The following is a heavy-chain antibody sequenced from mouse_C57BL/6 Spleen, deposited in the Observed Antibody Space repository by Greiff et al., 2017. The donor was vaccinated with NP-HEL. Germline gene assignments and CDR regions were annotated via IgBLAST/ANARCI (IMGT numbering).Heavy chain of an antibody. Sequence: VQLKQSGAELVKPGASVKLSCTASGFNIKDYYMHWVKQRTEQGLEWIGRIDPEDGETKYAPKFQGKATITADTSSNTAYLQLSSLTSEDTAVYYCARENLMTTVVGAMDYWGQGTSVTVSS. J-gene: IGHJ4*01. CDR3: ARENLMTTVVGAMDY. V-gene: IGHV14-2*01. D-gene: IGHD1-1*01. CDR2: IDPEDGET. CDR1: GFNIKDYY.